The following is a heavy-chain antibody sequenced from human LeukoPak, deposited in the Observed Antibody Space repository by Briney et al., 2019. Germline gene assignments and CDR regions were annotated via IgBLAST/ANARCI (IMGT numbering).Heavy chain of an antibody. CDR2: IYPADSDI. D-gene: IGHD6-6*01. CDR3: ARRVSSSGWFDP. CDR1: GYSFTSYW. V-gene: IGHV5-51*01. J-gene: IGHJ5*02. Sequence: GEPLKISCKGSGYSFTSYWIGWVRQMPGKGLEWMGIIYPADSDIRYSPSFQGQVTISADKSNSTAYLQWSSLKASDTAMYYCARRVSSSGWFDPWGQGTLVTVSS.